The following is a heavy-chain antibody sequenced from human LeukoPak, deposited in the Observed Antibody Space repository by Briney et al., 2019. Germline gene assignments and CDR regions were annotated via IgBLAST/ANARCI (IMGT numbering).Heavy chain of an antibody. CDR2: ISYDGSNK. Sequence: GRSLRLSCAASGFTFNSYAMHWVRQAPGKGLEWVAVISYDGSNKYYADSVKGRFTISRDNSKNTLYLQMNSLRAEDTAVYYCARDSAELRGGNYFDYWGQGTLVTVSS. CDR3: ARDSAELRGGNYFDY. D-gene: IGHD1-7*01. J-gene: IGHJ4*02. CDR1: GFTFNSYA. V-gene: IGHV3-30-3*01.